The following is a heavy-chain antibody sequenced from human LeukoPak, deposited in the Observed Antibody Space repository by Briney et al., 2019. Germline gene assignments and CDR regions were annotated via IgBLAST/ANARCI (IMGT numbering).Heavy chain of an antibody. D-gene: IGHD3-9*01. Sequence: GGSLRLSCAASGFIFSSYGMHWVRQAPGKGLEWVAVIWYDGSNKYYADSVKGRFTISRDNSKNTLYLQMNSLRAEDTAVYYCASLGGHYDILTGSRPYDYWGQGTLVTVSS. V-gene: IGHV3-33*01. CDR2: IWYDGSNK. J-gene: IGHJ4*02. CDR1: GFIFSSYG. CDR3: ASLGGHYDILTGSRPYDY.